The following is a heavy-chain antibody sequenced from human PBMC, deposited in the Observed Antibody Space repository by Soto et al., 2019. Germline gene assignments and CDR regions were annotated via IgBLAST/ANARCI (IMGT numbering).Heavy chain of an antibody. CDR2: IYHSGST. CDR1: GGSISSSNW. J-gene: IGHJ4*02. V-gene: IGHV4-4*02. Sequence: PSETLSLTCAVSGGSISSSNWWSWVRQPPGKGLEWIGEIYHSGSTNYNPSLKSRVTISVDKSKNQFSLKLSSVTAADTAVYYCTRLQQLAHAYIDYWRQGTLVTVSS. D-gene: IGHD6-13*01. CDR3: TRLQQLAHAYIDY.